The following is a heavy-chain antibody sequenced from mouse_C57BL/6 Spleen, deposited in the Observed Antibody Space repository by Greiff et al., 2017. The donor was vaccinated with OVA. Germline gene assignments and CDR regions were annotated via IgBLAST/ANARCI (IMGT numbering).Heavy chain of an antibody. V-gene: IGHV5-16*01. CDR3: ARDENYDYDGRAMDY. Sequence: DVKLVESEGGLVQPGSSMKLSCTASGFTFSDYYMAWVRQVPEKGLEWVANINYDGSSTYYLDSLKSRFIISRDNAKNILYLQMSSLKSEDTATYYCARDENYDYDGRAMDYWGQGTSVTVSS. J-gene: IGHJ4*01. CDR2: INYDGSST. D-gene: IGHD2-4*01. CDR1: GFTFSDYY.